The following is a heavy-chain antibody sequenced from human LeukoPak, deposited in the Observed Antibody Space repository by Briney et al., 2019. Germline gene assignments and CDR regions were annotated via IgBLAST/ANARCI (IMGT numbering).Heavy chain of an antibody. V-gene: IGHV3-53*01. Sequence: GGSLRLSCAACGFTVSSNYMSWVRQAPGKGLEWVSVIYSGGSTYYSDSVKGRFTISRDDSRNTLYLQMNNLRAEDTAVYYCARERITMVRGILDDAFDIWGQGTMVTVSS. CDR3: ARERITMVRGILDDAFDI. CDR2: IYSGGST. D-gene: IGHD3-10*01. J-gene: IGHJ3*02. CDR1: GFTVSSNY.